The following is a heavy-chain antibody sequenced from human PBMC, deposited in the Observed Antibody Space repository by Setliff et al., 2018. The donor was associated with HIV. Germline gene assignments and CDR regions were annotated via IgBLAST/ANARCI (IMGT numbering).Heavy chain of an antibody. CDR1: GGSINRSPYY. J-gene: IGHJ6*03. CDR3: ARGVYVSRFFGWSYERDYYYYYIDV. V-gene: IGHV4-39*01. CDR2: IFYSGST. D-gene: IGHD3-3*01. Sequence: PSETLSLTCTVSGGSINRSPYYWGWIRQPPGKGLEWIASIFYSGSTYHNPSLKSRVAISADTSKDQVSVNLTSVTAADTAVYFCARGVYVSRFFGWSYERDYYYYYIDVWGKGTTVTVSS.